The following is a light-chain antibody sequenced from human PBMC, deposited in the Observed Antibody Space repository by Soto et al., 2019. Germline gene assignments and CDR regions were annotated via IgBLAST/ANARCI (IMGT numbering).Light chain of an antibody. Sequence: QSLLTQPRSVSGSPGQSVTISCTGTSSDVGGYNYVSWYQQYPGKAPKLMIYDVTKRPSGVPDRFSGSKSGNTASLSISGLQAEDEADYYCCSYAGTYIGYVFGSGTKVTVL. CDR2: DVT. J-gene: IGLJ1*01. CDR3: CSYAGTYIGYV. CDR1: SSDVGGYNY. V-gene: IGLV2-11*01.